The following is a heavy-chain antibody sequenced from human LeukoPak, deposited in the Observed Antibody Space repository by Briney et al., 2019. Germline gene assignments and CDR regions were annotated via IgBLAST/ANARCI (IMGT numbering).Heavy chain of an antibody. J-gene: IGHJ4*02. CDR2: IYYSGST. CDR1: GGSISSYY. V-gene: IGHV4-59*01. D-gene: IGHD3-3*01. Sequence: SENLSLTCTVSGGSISSYYWSWIRQPPGNGLEWLGYIYYSGSTNYNPSLKTRVTISVDTSKNQFSLKLSSVTAADTAVYYCARTTYYDFWSGYFFDYWGQGTLVTVSS. CDR3: ARTTYYDFWSGYFFDY.